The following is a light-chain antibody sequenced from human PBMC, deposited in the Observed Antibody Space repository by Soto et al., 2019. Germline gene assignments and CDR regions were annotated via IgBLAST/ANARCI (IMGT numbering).Light chain of an antibody. J-gene: IGLJ2*01. CDR2: VNRDGSH. CDR3: QTWGSGIHVV. CDR1: SGHSSYG. Sequence: QSVLTQSPSASASLGASVKLTCTLSSGHSSYGIAWHQQQPEKGPRYLMQVNRDGSHSKGDGIPDRFSGSSSGAERYLTISSLQSEDEADYYCQTWGSGIHVVFGGGTKLTVL. V-gene: IGLV4-69*01.